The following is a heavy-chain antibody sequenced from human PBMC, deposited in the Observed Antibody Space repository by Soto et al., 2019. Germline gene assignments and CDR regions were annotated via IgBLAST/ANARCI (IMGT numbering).Heavy chain of an antibody. CDR2: ISADGSNT. V-gene: IGHV3-30*03. CDR1: GFTFSTFC. Sequence: HPGGSLRLSCVASGFTFSTFCMHWVRQAPGKGLEGVAVISADGSNTYYGDSVRGRFTISRDNTKHTLYLQMNSLRSEDTAMYYCAREHDIVVVTAMNSWGQGTLVTVSS. J-gene: IGHJ4*02. CDR3: AREHDIVVVTAMNS. D-gene: IGHD2-21*02.